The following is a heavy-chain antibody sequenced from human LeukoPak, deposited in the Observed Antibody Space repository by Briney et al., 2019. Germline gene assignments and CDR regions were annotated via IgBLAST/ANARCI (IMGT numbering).Heavy chain of an antibody. J-gene: IGHJ6*02. CDR2: IKQDGSEK. V-gene: IGHV3-7*01. CDR1: GFTFSSYW. D-gene: IGHD1-26*01. CDR3: ASIPSYTAYYYYGMDV. Sequence: GGSLRLSCAASGFTFSSYWVSWVRQAPGKGLEWVANIKQDGSEKYYVDSVKGRFTISRDNAKNSLYLQMNSLRAEDTAVYYCASIPSYTAYYYYGMDVWGQGTTVTVSS.